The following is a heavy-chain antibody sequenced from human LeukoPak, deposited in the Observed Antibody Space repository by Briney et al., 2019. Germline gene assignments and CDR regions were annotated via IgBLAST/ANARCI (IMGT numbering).Heavy chain of an antibody. D-gene: IGHD1-14*01. V-gene: IGHV5-10-1*01. CDR3: GRHHRHRDIEY. CDR2: IDPTDSYT. J-gene: IGHJ4*02. Sequence: DAFPRISCNGSGYHFTSHSISCLRHLPGNGLEWMGRIDPTDSYTTYSPSFQGHVAISVDQSINTAYLQWRSLRASPPAVHYCGRHHRHRDIEYWGQGNLLPVTS. CDR1: GYHFTSHS.